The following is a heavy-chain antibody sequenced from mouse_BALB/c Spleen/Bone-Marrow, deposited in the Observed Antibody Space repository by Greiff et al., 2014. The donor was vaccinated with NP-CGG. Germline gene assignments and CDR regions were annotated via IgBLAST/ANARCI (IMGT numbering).Heavy chain of an antibody. J-gene: IGHJ3*01. CDR3: SRRYRYTWFAY. Sequence: EVQLQQSGAELVKPGASVKLSCTGSGFNIKDTYMHWVKQRPEQGLEWIGRIDPANGSSKYDPKFKGKATITADKSSNTAYLQLHRLTSEAAAVYYCSRRYRYTWFAYWGQGTLVTVSA. CDR1: GFNIKDTY. D-gene: IGHD2-14*01. V-gene: IGHV14-3*02. CDR2: IDPANGSS.